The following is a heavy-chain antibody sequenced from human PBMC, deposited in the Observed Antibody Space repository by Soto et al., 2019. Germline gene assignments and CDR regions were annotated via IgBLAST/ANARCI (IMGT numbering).Heavy chain of an antibody. CDR3: ARECGGDCTASVLDVFDI. D-gene: IGHD2-21*02. V-gene: IGHV4-59*01. Sequence: TSETLSLTCTVSGGSISNYWGWIRQPPGKGLEWIGSIYYNGSPNYNPSLKSRVTISVDTSKNQFSLKLSSVTAADTAVYYCARECGGDCTASVLDVFDIWGQGTMVTVSS. CDR2: IYYNGSP. CDR1: GGSISNY. J-gene: IGHJ3*02.